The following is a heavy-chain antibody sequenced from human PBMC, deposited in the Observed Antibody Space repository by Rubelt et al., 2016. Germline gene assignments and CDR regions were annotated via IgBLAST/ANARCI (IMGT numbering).Heavy chain of an antibody. CDR3: ARLSTAMLFDP. CDR2: IFHSGST. V-gene: IGHV4-4*02. Sequence: QVQLQESGPGLVKPSGTLSLTCTVSGGSISSSNWWSWVRQPPGKGLEWIGKIFHSGSTDYNPSLKSRVTMSVDKSKTRFSLSLGSVTAADTAVYYCARLSTAMLFDPWGQGTLVTVSS. J-gene: IGHJ5*02. D-gene: IGHD5-18*01. CDR1: GGSISSSNW.